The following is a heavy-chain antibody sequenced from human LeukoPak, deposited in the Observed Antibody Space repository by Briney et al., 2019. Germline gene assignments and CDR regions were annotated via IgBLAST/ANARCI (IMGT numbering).Heavy chain of an antibody. Sequence: GGSLRLSCAASGFTFSSYWMSWVRQAPGKGLEWVANIKQDGSEKYYVDSVKGRFTISRDNAKNSLYLQMNSLITEDTAVYYCAREEGAGGDAFDIWGQGTMVTVSS. CDR3: AREEGAGGDAFDI. J-gene: IGHJ3*02. CDR2: IKQDGSEK. D-gene: IGHD1-26*01. V-gene: IGHV3-7*01. CDR1: GFTFSSYW.